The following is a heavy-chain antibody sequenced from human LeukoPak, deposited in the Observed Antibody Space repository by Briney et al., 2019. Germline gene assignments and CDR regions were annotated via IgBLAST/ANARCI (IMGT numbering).Heavy chain of an antibody. J-gene: IGHJ5*02. CDR1: GGTFSSYA. D-gene: IGHD3-3*01. CDR3: AREPFWSGYYNNWFDP. CDR2: IIPIFGTP. V-gene: IGHV1-69*05. Sequence: SVKVSCKASGGTFSSYAISWVRQAPGQGLEWMGGIIPIFGTPNYAQRFQGRVTITTDESTSTAYMELSSLRSEDTAVYYCAREPFWSGYYNNWFDPWGQGTLVTVSS.